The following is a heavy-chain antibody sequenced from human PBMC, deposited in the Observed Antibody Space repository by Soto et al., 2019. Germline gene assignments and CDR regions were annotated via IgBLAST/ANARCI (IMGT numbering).Heavy chain of an antibody. J-gene: IGHJ4*02. D-gene: IGHD2-2*02. CDR1: GFTFSSYA. CDR2: ISGSGGST. CDR3: AKSLAGQYQLLYPTGPFHY. V-gene: IGHV3-23*01. Sequence: EVQLLESGGGLVQPGGSLRLSCAASGFTFSSYAMSWVRQAPGKGLEWVSAISGSGGSTYYADSVKGRFTISRDNSKNTLYLQMNSLRAEDTAVYYCAKSLAGQYQLLYPTGPFHYWGQGTLVTVSS.